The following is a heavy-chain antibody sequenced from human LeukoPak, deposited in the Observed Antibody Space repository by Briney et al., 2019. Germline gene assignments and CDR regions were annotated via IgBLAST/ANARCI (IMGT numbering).Heavy chain of an antibody. D-gene: IGHD3-22*01. CDR1: GGSISSSSYY. CDR3: ARGSKIVVVLNWFDP. V-gene: IGHV4-39*01. CDR2: IYYSGST. J-gene: IGHJ5*02. Sequence: KSSETLSLTCTVSGGSISSSSYYWGWIRQPPGKGLEWIGSIYYSGSTYYNPSLKSRVTISVDTSKNQFSLKLSSVTVADTAVYYCARGSKIVVVLNWFDPWGQGTLVTVSS.